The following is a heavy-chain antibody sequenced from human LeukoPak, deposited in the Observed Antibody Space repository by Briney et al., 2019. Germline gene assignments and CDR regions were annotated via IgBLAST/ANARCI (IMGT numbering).Heavy chain of an antibody. CDR3: ARDQLDGSWDAFDI. CDR2: ISSSSSTI. D-gene: IGHD3-10*01. Sequence: GGSLRLSCAASGFTFSSYSMNWVRQAPGKGLEWVSYISSSSSTIYYADSVKGRFTISRDNAKNTLYLQMNSLRAEDTAVYYCARDQLDGSWDAFDIWGQGTMVTVSS. J-gene: IGHJ3*02. CDR1: GFTFSSYS. V-gene: IGHV3-48*04.